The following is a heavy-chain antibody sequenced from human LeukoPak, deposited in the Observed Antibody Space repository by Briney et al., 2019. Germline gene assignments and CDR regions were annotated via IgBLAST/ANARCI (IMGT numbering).Heavy chain of an antibody. D-gene: IGHD5-12*01. V-gene: IGHV3-53*01. Sequence: GGSLRLSCTASGFSFRSDDMSWFRQAPGRGLESASVIYNDGSTYYADSVKGRFIISKDISKNTLYLQMNNLRADDTAFYYCARESGYAVGDFWGRGTLVTVSS. J-gene: IGHJ4*02. CDR1: GFSFRSDD. CDR2: IYNDGST. CDR3: ARESGYAVGDF.